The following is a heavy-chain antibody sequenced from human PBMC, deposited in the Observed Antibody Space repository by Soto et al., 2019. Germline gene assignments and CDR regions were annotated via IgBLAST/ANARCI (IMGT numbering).Heavy chain of an antibody. CDR3: AKDLSILGRNCLDS. J-gene: IGHJ4*02. CDR1: GFKFGSYG. CDR2: TSYDGGNP. Sequence: QVQLVESGGGVVQPGRSLRLSCAGSGFKFGSYGMHWVRQAPGKGLEWVAVTSYDGGNPQYADSVKGRFTISRDNSKNTLYLQMDSLRTDDTAVYYCAKDLSILGRNCLDSWGQGTLVTVSS. D-gene: IGHD3-3*02. V-gene: IGHV3-30*18.